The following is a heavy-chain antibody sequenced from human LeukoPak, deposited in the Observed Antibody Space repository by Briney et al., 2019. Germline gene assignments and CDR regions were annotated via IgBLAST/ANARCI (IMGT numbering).Heavy chain of an antibody. CDR3: ARVGLYSYDNSAYYPYYFDY. Sequence: PSETLSLTCTVSGGSISNYYWSWIRQPPGKGREWIGYIHYSGSTNYNPSFKSRVTISVDTSRNQFSLKLRSVTAADTAVYYCARVGLYSYDNSAYYPYYFDYWGQGTLVTVSS. J-gene: IGHJ4*02. V-gene: IGHV4-59*01. CDR1: GGSISNYY. CDR2: IHYSGST. D-gene: IGHD3-22*01.